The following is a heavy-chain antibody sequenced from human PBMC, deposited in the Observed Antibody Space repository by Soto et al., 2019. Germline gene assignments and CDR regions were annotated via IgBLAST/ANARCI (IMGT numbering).Heavy chain of an antibody. V-gene: IGHV1-69*13. CDR1: GGTFSSYS. CDR3: ARVRYCSSTSCYYFDY. CDR2: IIPIFGTA. J-gene: IGHJ4*02. D-gene: IGHD2-2*01. Sequence: SVKVSCKASGGTFSSYSISWVRQAPGQGLEWMGGIIPIFGTANYAQKFQGRVTITADESASTAYMELSSLRSEDTAVYYCARVRYCSSTSCYYFDYWGQGTLVTVSS.